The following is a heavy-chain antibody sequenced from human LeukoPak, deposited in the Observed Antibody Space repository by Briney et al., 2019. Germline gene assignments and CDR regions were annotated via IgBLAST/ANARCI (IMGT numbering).Heavy chain of an antibody. CDR3: AKGGGVIGRSYYFDY. V-gene: IGHV3-30*18. D-gene: IGHD2-8*02. CDR2: ISNDGNNK. Sequence: GMSLRLSCAASGFPFSTYGMHWVRQAPGKGLEWVAAISNDGNNKFYADYVKGRFTISRDNPKNTMNLQMNSLRAEDTAVYYCAKGGGVIGRSYYFDYWGQGTLVTVSS. J-gene: IGHJ4*02. CDR1: GFPFSTYG.